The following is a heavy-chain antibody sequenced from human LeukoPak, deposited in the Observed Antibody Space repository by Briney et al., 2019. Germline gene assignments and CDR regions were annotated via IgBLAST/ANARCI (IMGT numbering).Heavy chain of an antibody. CDR2: ISSSGSTI. D-gene: IGHD3-10*01. CDR3: ARELRSAMVRGVINYFDY. J-gene: IGHJ4*02. CDR1: GFTFSSYE. Sequence: GGSLRLSCAASGFTFSSYEMNWVRQAPGKGLEWVSYISSSGSTIYYADSVKGRFTISRDNAKNSLYLQMNSLRAEDTAVYYCARELRSAMVRGVINYFDYWGQGTLVTVSS. V-gene: IGHV3-48*03.